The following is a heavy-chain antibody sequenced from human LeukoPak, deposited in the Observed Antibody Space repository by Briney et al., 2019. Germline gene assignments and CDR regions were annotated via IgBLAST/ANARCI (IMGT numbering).Heavy chain of an antibody. D-gene: IGHD2-15*01. CDR3: ARALEEDTPRGLDWFDP. CDR2: INPNSGGT. Sequence: GASVKVSCKASGYTFTGYYMHWVRQAPGQGLEWMGWINPNSGGTNYAQKFQGRVTMTRDTSISTAYMELSRLRSDDTAVCYCARALEEDTPRGLDWFDPWGQGTLVTVSS. CDR1: GYTFTGYY. J-gene: IGHJ5*02. V-gene: IGHV1-2*02.